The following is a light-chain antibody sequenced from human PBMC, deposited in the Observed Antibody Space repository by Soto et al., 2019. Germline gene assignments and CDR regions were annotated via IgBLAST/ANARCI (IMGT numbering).Light chain of an antibody. Sequence: DIQMTQSPSTLSASAGDSVTITCRASQSISSWLAWYQQKPGKAPKLLIYKASSLASGVPSRFSGSGSGTEFTLTISSLQSDDFAVYYCQQYNIYPWTFGQGTKVEIK. J-gene: IGKJ1*01. CDR3: QQYNIYPWT. CDR2: KAS. V-gene: IGKV1-5*03. CDR1: QSISSW.